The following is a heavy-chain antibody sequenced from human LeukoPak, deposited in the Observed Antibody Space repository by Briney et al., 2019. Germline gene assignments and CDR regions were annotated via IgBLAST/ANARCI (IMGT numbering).Heavy chain of an antibody. Sequence: GSLRLSCAASGFTFNNCWMHWVRQGPGKGLVWVSGINSDGNNTKYADSVKGRFTISRDNAKNTVYLQTNCLRVEDTAMYYCVRGEGDCTNGVCYFDNWGQGTLVTVSS. V-gene: IGHV3-74*01. CDR3: VRGEGDCTNGVCYFDN. CDR1: GFTFNNCW. D-gene: IGHD2-8*01. CDR2: INSDGNNT. J-gene: IGHJ4*02.